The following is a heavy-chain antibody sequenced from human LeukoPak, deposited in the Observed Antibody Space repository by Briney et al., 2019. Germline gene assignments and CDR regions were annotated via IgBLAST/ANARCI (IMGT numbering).Heavy chain of an antibody. D-gene: IGHD3-16*02. V-gene: IGHV1-2*02. CDR2: INPNSGGT. CDR1: VYTFTGYY. CDR3: ARDLSLTPFDY. J-gene: IGHJ4*02. Sequence: ASVKVSCKASVYTFTGYYMPWVRQAPGQGLEWMGWINPNSGGTNYAQKFQGRVTMTRDTSISTAYMELSRLRSDDTAVYYCARDLSLTPFDYWGQGTLVTVSS.